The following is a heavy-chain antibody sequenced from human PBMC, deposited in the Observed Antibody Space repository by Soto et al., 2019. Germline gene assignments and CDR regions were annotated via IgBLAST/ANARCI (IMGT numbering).Heavy chain of an antibody. CDR2: ISAYNGNT. V-gene: IGHV1-18*01. CDR1: GYTFTSYG. CDR3: ARDRTLSLAAAGWFDP. J-gene: IGHJ5*02. Sequence: GASVKVSCKASGYTFTSYGISWVRQAPGQGLEWMGWISAYNGNTNYAQKLQGRVTMTTDTSTSTAYMELRSLRSDDTAVYYCARDRTLSLAAAGWFDPWGQGTLVTVSS. D-gene: IGHD6-13*01.